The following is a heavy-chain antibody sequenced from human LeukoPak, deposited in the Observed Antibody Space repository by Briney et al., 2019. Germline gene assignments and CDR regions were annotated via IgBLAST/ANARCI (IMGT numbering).Heavy chain of an antibody. D-gene: IGHD3-10*01. CDR2: INPNTGDT. J-gene: IGHJ4*02. CDR1: GYTFTDYY. CDR3: ARDEVLPWFGDLDD. Sequence: ASVKVSCKASGYTFTDYYLHWVRQAPGQGLEWMGWINPNTGDTDYAQKFQGRVTMTRDTSISTAYMELSRLTSDDTAVYFCARDEVLPWFGDLDDWGQGTLVTVSS. V-gene: IGHV1-2*02.